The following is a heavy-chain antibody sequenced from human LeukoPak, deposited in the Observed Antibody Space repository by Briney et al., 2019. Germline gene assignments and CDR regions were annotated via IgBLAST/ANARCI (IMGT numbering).Heavy chain of an antibody. CDR3: ARHGGEYYDILTGYFNPKEFDY. V-gene: IGHV4-39*01. J-gene: IGHJ4*02. D-gene: IGHD3-9*01. CDR2: IYYSGST. Sequence: SETLSLTCTVSAGSISSSSYYWGWIRQPPGNGLEWIGSIYYSGSTYCNPSPKSRVTISVDTSKNQFSLKLSSVTAADTAVYYCARHGGEYYDILTGYFNPKEFDYWGQGTLVTVSS. CDR1: AGSISSSSYY.